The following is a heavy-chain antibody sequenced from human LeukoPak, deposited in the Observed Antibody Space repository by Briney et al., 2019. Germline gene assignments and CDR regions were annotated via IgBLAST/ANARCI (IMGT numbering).Heavy chain of an antibody. CDR2: ISYSGST. CDR1: GGSISISSYY. V-gene: IGHV4-39*01. Sequence: RPSETLSLTCTVSGGSISISSYYWGWIRQPPGKGLEWIGSISYSGSTYYNPSLKSRVTMSVDTSKNQFSLKLTSVTAADTAVFYCARSIVLDYFDYWGQGTLVIVSS. CDR3: ARSIVLDYFDY. J-gene: IGHJ4*02. D-gene: IGHD1-26*01.